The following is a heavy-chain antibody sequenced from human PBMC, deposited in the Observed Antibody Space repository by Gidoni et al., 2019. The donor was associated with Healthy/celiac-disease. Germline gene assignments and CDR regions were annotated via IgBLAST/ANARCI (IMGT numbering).Heavy chain of an antibody. V-gene: IGHV3-49*03. CDR2: SRSKAYGGTT. CDR3: TRDYHGYYDSSGYYPPWYYYGMDV. Sequence: EVQLVESGGGLVQPGRSLRLSCTASGFTFGDYAMSWFRQAPGKGLEWVGFSRSKAYGGTTEYAASVKGRFTISRDDSKSIAYLQMNSLKTEDTAVYYCTRDYHGYYDSSGYYPPWYYYGMDVWGQGTTVTVSS. J-gene: IGHJ6*02. CDR1: GFTFGDYA. D-gene: IGHD3-22*01.